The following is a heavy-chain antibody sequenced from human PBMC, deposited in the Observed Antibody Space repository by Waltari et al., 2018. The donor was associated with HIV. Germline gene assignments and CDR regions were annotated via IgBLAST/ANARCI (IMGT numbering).Heavy chain of an antibody. J-gene: IGHJ4*02. Sequence: QVQLQESGPGLVKPSETLSLTCTVSGDPITGYYGSWVRQPPGKGLEWIGHIYYSGSTTYNPSLKSRVTISVDTSKNQLSLKLSSVTAADTAVFYCARHYNFWSGYYGALEYWGQGALVTVSS. V-gene: IGHV4-59*01. CDR3: ARHYNFWSGYYGALEY. CDR2: IYYSGST. CDR1: GDPITGYY. D-gene: IGHD3-3*01.